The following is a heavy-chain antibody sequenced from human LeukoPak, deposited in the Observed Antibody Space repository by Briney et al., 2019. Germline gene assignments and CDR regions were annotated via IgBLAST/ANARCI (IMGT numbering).Heavy chain of an antibody. CDR2: IKQGGSEK. CDR3: AKDPQAY. Sequence: GGSLRLSCAASGFTFSTHWMTWVRQAPGEGLEWVANIKQGGSEKYYLDSVKGRFTISRDNSKNTLYLQMDSLRAEDTAVYYCAKDPQAYWGQGTLVTVSS. CDR1: GFTFSTHW. J-gene: IGHJ4*02. V-gene: IGHV3-7*03.